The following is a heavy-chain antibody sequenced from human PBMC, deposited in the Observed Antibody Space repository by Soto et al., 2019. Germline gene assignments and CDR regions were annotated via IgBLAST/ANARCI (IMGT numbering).Heavy chain of an antibody. J-gene: IGHJ6*02. V-gene: IGHV1-69*01. Sequence: QVQLVQSGAEVKKPGSSGKVSCKASGNTFSKYAISWVRQAPGQGLEWMGGLIPILGTAKYAQKFQGRVTITADESTRTAYMELSSVRFEDTAVYYCARDSHDYIWGSYRNGMDVWGQGTTVSVSS. D-gene: IGHD3-16*02. CDR1: GNTFSKYA. CDR2: LIPILGTA. CDR3: ARDSHDYIWGSYRNGMDV.